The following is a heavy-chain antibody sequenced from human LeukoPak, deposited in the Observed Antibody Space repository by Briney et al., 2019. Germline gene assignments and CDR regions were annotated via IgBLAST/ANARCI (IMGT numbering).Heavy chain of an antibody. CDR2: ISSSSSTI. D-gene: IGHD5-18*01. J-gene: IGHJ6*03. Sequence: GGSLRLSCAASGFTFSSYSMNWVRQAPGKGLEWVSDISSSSSTIYYADSVKGRFTISRDNAKNSLYLQMNSLRAEDTAVYYCARDRIQLWFDYYYYYMDVWGKGTTVTVSS. V-gene: IGHV3-48*04. CDR1: GFTFSSYS. CDR3: ARDRIQLWFDYYYYYMDV.